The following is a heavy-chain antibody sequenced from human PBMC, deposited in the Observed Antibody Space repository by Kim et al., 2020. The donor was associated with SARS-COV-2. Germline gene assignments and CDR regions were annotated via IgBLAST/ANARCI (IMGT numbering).Heavy chain of an antibody. Sequence: GGSLRLSCAASGFAFSSYWMSWVRQAPEKGLEWVATIKQDGSEQYFVDSVKGRCTISRDNAKNSLYLQMNSLRDDDTAVYYCVSDRSITVFGVASGWGQGTLVTVSS. D-gene: IGHD3-3*01. CDR2: IKQDGSEQ. J-gene: IGHJ4*02. CDR1: GFAFSSYW. V-gene: IGHV3-7*01. CDR3: VSDRSITVFGVASG.